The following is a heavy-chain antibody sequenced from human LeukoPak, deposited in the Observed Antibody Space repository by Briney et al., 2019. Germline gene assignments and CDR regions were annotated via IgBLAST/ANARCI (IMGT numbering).Heavy chain of an antibody. D-gene: IGHD3-9*01. CDR2: ISGSGGST. V-gene: IGHV3-23*01. J-gene: IGHJ4*02. CDR1: GFTFSSYA. Sequence: GGSLRLSCAASGFTFSSYAMSWVRQAPGKGLEWVSAISGSGGSTYYADSVKGRFTISGDNSKNTLYLQMNSLRAEDTAVYYCAKGGPYYDILTGYPDIGSFDYWGQGTLVTVSS. CDR3: AKGGPYYDILTGYPDIGSFDY.